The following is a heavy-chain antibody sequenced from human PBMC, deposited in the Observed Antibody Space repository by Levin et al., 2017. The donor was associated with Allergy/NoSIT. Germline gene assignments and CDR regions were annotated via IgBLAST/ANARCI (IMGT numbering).Heavy chain of an antibody. D-gene: IGHD2-15*01. CDR3: ARPPSPYCSGGRCGGL. CDR1: GLTFSSYW. J-gene: IGHJ4*02. Sequence: GESLKISCAASGLTFSSYWMSWVRQAPGKGLEWVANIKQDGSEKYYVDSVKGRFTISRDNAKNSLYLQMNSLRAEDTAVYYCARPPSPYCSGGRCGGLWGEGTLVAVCS. CDR2: IKQDGSEK. V-gene: IGHV3-7*03.